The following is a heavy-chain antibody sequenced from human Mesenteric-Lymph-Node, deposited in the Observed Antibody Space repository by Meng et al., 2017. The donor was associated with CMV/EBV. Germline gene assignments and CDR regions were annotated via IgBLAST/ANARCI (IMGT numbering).Heavy chain of an antibody. CDR2: INPNSGGT. J-gene: IGHJ4*02. CDR1: GYTFTGYY. CDR3: ARAHYDALTAYLY. D-gene: IGHD3-9*01. Sequence: ASVKVSCKASGYTFTGYYMHWVRQAPGQGLEWMGWINPNSGGTKYVQKFQGRVTMTRDTSISTAYMELSSLRSDDTAVYYCARAHYDALTAYLYWGQGTLVTVSS. V-gene: IGHV1-2*02.